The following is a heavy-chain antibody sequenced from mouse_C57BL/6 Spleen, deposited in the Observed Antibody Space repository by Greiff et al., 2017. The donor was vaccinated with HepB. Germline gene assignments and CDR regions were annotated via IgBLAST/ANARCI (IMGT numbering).Heavy chain of an antibody. J-gene: IGHJ3*01. Sequence: EVHLVESGGGLVKPGGSLKLSCAASGFTFSSYAMSWVRQTPEKRLEWVATISDGGSYTYYPDNVKGRFTISRDNAKNNLYLQMSHLKSEDTAMYYCASYYDYDEGFAYWGQGTLVTVSA. V-gene: IGHV5-4*01. CDR1: GFTFSSYA. CDR2: ISDGGSYT. CDR3: ASYYDYDEGFAY. D-gene: IGHD2-4*01.